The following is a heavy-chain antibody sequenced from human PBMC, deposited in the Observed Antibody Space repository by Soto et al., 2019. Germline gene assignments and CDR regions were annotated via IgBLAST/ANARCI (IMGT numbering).Heavy chain of an antibody. CDR2: IKSKTDGGTT. CDR1: GFTFSNAW. V-gene: IGHV3-15*01. Sequence: LRLSCAAPGFTFSNAWMSWVRQAPGKGLEWVGRIKSKTDGGTTDYAAPVKGRFTISRDDSKNTLYLQMNSLKTEDTAVYYCTTDRYNWNYPIYYYYGMDVWGQGTTVTVSS. CDR3: TTDRYNWNYPIYYYYGMDV. J-gene: IGHJ6*02. D-gene: IGHD1-7*01.